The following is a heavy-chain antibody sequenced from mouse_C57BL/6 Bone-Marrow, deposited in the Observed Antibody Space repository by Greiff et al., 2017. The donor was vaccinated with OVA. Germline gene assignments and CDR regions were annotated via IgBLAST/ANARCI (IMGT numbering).Heavy chain of an antibody. D-gene: IGHD2-2*01. J-gene: IGHJ4*01. CDR3: ARSSMVTTVYYAMDY. CDR2: INPSNGGT. V-gene: IGHV1-53*01. CDR1: GYTFTSYW. Sequence: QVHVKQSGTELVKPGASVKLSCKASGYTFTSYWMHWVKQRPGQGLEWIGNINPSNGGTNYNEKFKSKATLTVDKSSSTAYMQLSSLTSEDSAVYYCARSSMVTTVYYAMDYWGQGTSVTVSS.